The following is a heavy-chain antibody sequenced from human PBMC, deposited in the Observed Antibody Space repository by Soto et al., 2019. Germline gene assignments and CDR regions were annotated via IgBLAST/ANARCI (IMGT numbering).Heavy chain of an antibody. V-gene: IGHV3-21*01. Sequence: EVQLVESGGGLVKPGGSLRLSCAASGFIFSSYTMNWVRQAPGKGLEWVSSISASSTYIYYADSLKGRFTISRDTAYNSLYLQMTSLRAEDTAVYFCARGWLRDPWMYWGQGTLVTVSS. CDR2: ISASSTYI. CDR1: GFIFSSYT. CDR3: ARGWLRDPWMY. D-gene: IGHD5-12*01. J-gene: IGHJ4*02.